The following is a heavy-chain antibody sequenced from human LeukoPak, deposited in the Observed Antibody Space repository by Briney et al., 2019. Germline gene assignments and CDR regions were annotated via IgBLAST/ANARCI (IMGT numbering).Heavy chain of an antibody. CDR1: GGSISSYY. Sequence: PSETLSLTCTVSGGSISSYYWSWIRQPPGKGLEWIGYIYYSGSTNYNPSLKSRVTISVDTSKNQFSLKLSSVTAADTAVYYCARGGGSGRYWMGDTYGMDVWGQGTTVTVSS. CDR3: ARGGGSGRYWMGDTYGMDV. V-gene: IGHV4-59*01. CDR2: IYYSGST. D-gene: IGHD3-10*01. J-gene: IGHJ6*02.